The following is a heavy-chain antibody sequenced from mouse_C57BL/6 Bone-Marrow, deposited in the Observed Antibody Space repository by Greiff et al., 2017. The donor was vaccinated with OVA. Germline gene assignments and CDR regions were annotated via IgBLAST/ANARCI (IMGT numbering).Heavy chain of an antibody. CDR1: GYSITSGYY. Sequence: VQLKESGPGLVKPSQSLSLTCSVTGYSITSGYYWNWIRQFPGNKLEWMGYISYDGSNKYNPSLKNRISITRNTTKNQFCLKLNSVTTEDTATYYCERGAYDGYTWFAYWGQGTLVTVSA. J-gene: IGHJ3*01. V-gene: IGHV3-6*01. CDR2: ISYDGSN. CDR3: ERGAYDGYTWFAY. D-gene: IGHD2-3*01.